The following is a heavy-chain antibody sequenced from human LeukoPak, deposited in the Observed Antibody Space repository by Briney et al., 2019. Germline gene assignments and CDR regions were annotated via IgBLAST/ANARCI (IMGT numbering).Heavy chain of an antibody. Sequence: GASVKVSCKASGYTFTGHHMHWVRQAPGQGLEWMGWIKTDSGDTNYAQRFHGRVTMTRDKSITTAYRELSRVRYDDTAVYYCARAREESTGNYDAFDIWGQGTMVTVSS. J-gene: IGHJ3*02. CDR1: GYTFTGHH. D-gene: IGHD1-1*01. CDR2: IKTDSGDT. V-gene: IGHV1-2*02. CDR3: ARAREESTGNYDAFDI.